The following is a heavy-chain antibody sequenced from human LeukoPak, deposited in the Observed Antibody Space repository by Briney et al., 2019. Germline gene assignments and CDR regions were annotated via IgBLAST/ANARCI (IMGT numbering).Heavy chain of an antibody. V-gene: IGHV4-31*03. D-gene: IGHD2-15*01. CDR1: GGSISSGGYY. CDR2: IYYSVST. J-gene: IGHJ4*02. Sequence: SQTLSLTCTVSGGSISSGGYYWSWIRQHPGKGLEWIGYIYYSVSTYYNPSLKSRVTISVDTSKNQFSLKLSSVTAADTAVYYCARQGSVAATRGFFDYWGQGTLVTVSS. CDR3: ARQGSVAATRGFFDY.